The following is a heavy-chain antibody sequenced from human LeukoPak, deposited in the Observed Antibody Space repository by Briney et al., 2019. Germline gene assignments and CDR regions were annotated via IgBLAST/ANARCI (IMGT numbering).Heavy chain of an antibody. CDR3: ARVYSSLWAPSFDY. V-gene: IGHV1-69*04. D-gene: IGHD3-22*01. CDR2: IIPILGIA. J-gene: IGHJ4*02. CDR1: GGTFSSYA. Sequence: SVKVSCKASGGTFSSYAISWVRQAPGQGLEWMGRIIPILGIANYAQKFQGRVTITADKSTSTAYMELSSLRAEDTAVYYCARVYSSLWAPSFDYWGQGALVTVSS.